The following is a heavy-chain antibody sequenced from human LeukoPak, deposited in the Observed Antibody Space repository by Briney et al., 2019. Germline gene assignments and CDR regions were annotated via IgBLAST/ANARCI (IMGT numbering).Heavy chain of an antibody. J-gene: IGHJ6*03. CDR3: ARAYGWSGYFYMDV. Sequence: EASVKVSCKASGGTFSSYAISWVRQAPGQGLELMGWISAYNGNTNYAQKLQGRVTMTTDTSTTTAYMELRSLRSDDTAVYYCARAYGWSGYFYMDVWGKGTTVTVS. CDR1: GGTFSSYA. D-gene: IGHD3-3*01. CDR2: ISAYNGNT. V-gene: IGHV1-18*01.